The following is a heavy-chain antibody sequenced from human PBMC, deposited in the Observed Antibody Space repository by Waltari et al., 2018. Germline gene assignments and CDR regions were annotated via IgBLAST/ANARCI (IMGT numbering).Heavy chain of an antibody. V-gene: IGHV1-69*10. Sequence: QVQLVQSGAEVKKPGSSVKVSCKASGGTFSSYAISWVRQAPGQGLEWMGGIIPIRGIANYAQKFQGRVTITADKSTSTAYMELSSLRSEDTAVYYCASAVAKNYYYYYMDVWGKGTTVTVSS. CDR2: IIPIRGIA. J-gene: IGHJ6*03. CDR3: ASAVAKNYYYYYMDV. D-gene: IGHD6-19*01. CDR1: GGTFSSYA.